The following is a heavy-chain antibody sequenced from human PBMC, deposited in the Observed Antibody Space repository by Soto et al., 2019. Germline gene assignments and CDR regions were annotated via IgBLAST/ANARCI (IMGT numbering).Heavy chain of an antibody. J-gene: IGHJ6*02. CDR3: ARTPNYDFWSGYGHDYYYGMDV. Sequence: PSETLSLTCTVSCGSISSGDYYWSWIRQPPGKGLEWIGYIYYSGSTYYNPSLKSRVTISVDTSKNQFSLKLSSVTAADTAVYYCARTPNYDFWSGYGHDYYYGMDVWGQGTTVTVS. V-gene: IGHV4-30-4*01. CDR2: IYYSGST. D-gene: IGHD3-3*01. CDR1: CGSISSGDYY.